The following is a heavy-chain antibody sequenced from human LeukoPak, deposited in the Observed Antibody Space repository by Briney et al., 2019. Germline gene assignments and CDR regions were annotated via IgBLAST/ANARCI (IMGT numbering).Heavy chain of an antibody. D-gene: IGHD2-21*01. Sequence: ASVKVSCKASGYTFTSYYMHWVRQAPGQGLEWMGIINPSGGSTSYAQKFQGRVTMTRDTSTSTVYMELSSLRSEDTAVYYCARTLYCGGDCSIYYFDYWGQGTLVTVSS. CDR3: ARTLYCGGDCSIYYFDY. V-gene: IGHV1-46*01. CDR1: GYTFTSYY. CDR2: INPSGGST. J-gene: IGHJ4*02.